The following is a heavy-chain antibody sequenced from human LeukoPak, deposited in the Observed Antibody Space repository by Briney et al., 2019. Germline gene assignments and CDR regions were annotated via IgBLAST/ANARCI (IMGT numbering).Heavy chain of an antibody. CDR1: GFTFSSYA. CDR3: ASPSFDY. Sequence: PGGSLRLSCAASGFTFSSYAMSWVRQAPGKGLEWVSGISNSGGTTYYADSVKGRFTISRGNSKNTLYLQMNSLRAEDTAVYYCASPSFDYWGQGTLVTVSS. CDR2: ISNSGGTT. V-gene: IGHV3-23*01. J-gene: IGHJ4*02.